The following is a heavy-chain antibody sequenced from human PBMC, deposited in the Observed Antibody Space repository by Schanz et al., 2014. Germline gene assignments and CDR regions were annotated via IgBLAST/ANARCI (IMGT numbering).Heavy chain of an antibody. CDR3: AREQIMAAAGLVDY. CDR1: GFTFSSYS. CDR2: ISASGGST. V-gene: IGHV3-23*04. D-gene: IGHD6-13*01. Sequence: EVQLVESGGGLVKPGGSLRLSCAASGFTFSSYSMNWVRQAPGKGLEWVSTISASGGSTYYADSVKGRFTISRDNSKNILYLQMNSLRAGDTAVYYCAREQIMAAAGLVDYWGHGTLVTVSS. J-gene: IGHJ4*01.